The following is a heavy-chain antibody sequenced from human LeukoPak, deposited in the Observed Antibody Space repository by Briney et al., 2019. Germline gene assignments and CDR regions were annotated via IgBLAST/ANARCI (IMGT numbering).Heavy chain of an antibody. D-gene: IGHD2-2*02. J-gene: IGHJ4*02. CDR3: ARGGAHTLVVAAAVIPPFGY. CDR2: IILNSGDT. Sequence: ASVKVSCKASGYTFSDYYMHWVRQAPRQGLEWMGWIILNSGDTNYAQRFQGRVTMTRDTSISTAYMELSRLRSDDTAIYYCARGGAHTLVVAAAVIPPFGYWGRGTLVTVSS. CDR1: GYTFSDYY. V-gene: IGHV1-2*02.